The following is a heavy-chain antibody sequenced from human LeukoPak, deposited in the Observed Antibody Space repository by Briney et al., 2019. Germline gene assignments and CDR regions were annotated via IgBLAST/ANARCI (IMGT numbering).Heavy chain of an antibody. CDR1: GYTFTSYG. Sequence: ASVKVSCKASGYTFTSYGISWVRQAPGQGLEWMGWISAYNGNTNYAQKLRGRVTMTTDTSTSTAYMELRSLRSDDTAVYYCARASSSSWSYYYYYYYMDVWGKGTTVTISS. D-gene: IGHD6-13*01. CDR3: ARASSSSWSYYYYYYYMDV. CDR2: ISAYNGNT. V-gene: IGHV1-18*01. J-gene: IGHJ6*03.